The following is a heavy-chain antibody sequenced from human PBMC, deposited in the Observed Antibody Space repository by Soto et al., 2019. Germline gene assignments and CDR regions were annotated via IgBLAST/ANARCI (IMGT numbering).Heavy chain of an antibody. D-gene: IGHD1-26*01. J-gene: IGHJ4*02. V-gene: IGHV3-74*01. CDR3: ARDLRGSPHY. CDR2: INPDGSTT. CDR1: WFTLSTHW. Sequence: GGAPRLSFAAPWFTLSTHWVNWVRQAPGKGLVWVSLINPDGSTTTYADSVKGRFTISRDNAKNTVYLQMNSLRADDTAVYYCARDLRGSPHYWGQGTLVTV.